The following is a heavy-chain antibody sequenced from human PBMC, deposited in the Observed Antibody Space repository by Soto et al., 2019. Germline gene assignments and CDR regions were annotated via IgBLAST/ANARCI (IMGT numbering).Heavy chain of an antibody. Sequence: ASVKVSCKASGGTFSSYAISWVRQAPGQGLEWMGGIIPIFGTANYAQKFQGRVTITADESTSTAYMELSSLRSEDTAVYYSARVNGMLPGYPVDYWGQGTLVTVSS. V-gene: IGHV1-69*13. CDR2: IIPIFGTA. CDR1: GGTFSSYA. CDR3: ARVNGMLPGYPVDY. D-gene: IGHD3-9*01. J-gene: IGHJ4*02.